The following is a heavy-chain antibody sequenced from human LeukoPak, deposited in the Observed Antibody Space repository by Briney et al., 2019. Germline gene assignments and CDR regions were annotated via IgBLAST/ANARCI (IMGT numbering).Heavy chain of an antibody. V-gene: IGHV4-4*09. J-gene: IGHJ2*01. Sequence: PSETLSLTCTVSGGSVSSYYWSWIRQPPGKGLEWIGYIYNSENTKYNSSLESRVTMSVDASKNQLFLKLSFVTAADTAVYYCARFHSGPSGWYVLRYSDLWGRGTLVTVSS. CDR1: GGSVSSYY. CDR3: ARFHSGPSGWYVLRYSDL. CDR2: IYNSENT. D-gene: IGHD6-19*01.